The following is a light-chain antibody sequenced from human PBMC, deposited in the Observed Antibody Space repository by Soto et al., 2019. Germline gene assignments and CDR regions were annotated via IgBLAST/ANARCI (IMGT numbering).Light chain of an antibody. V-gene: IGLV1-47*01. J-gene: IGLJ3*02. CDR1: SSNIGSNS. CDR2: FNE. CDR3: AAWDDSLSGVV. Sequence: QLVLTQPPSASGTPGQRVTISCSGSSSNIGSNSVYWFQHFPGSAPKLLIYFNEQRPSGVPDRFSGSKSGTSASLAISGLRSEDEADYYCAAWDDSLSGVVFGGGTKLTVL.